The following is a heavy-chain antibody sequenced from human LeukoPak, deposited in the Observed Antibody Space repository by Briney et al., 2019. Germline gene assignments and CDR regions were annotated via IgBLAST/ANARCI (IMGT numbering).Heavy chain of an antibody. J-gene: IGHJ1*01. D-gene: IGHD6-13*01. CDR1: GGSISSSSYY. Sequence: PSETLSLTCTVSGGSISSSSYYWGWIRQPPGKGLEWIGSIYYSGSTYYNPSLKSRVTISVDTSKNQFSLKLSSVTAADTAVYYCASGAAAGTGGIGYFQHWGQGTLVTVSS. CDR2: IYYSGST. V-gene: IGHV4-39*07. CDR3: ASGAAAGTGGIGYFQH.